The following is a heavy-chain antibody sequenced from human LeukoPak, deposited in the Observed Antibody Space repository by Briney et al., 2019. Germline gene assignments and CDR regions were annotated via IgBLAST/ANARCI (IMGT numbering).Heavy chain of an antibody. D-gene: IGHD3-3*01. CDR1: GYSISSGYY. Sequence: PSETLSLTCTVSGYSISSGYYWGWIRQPPGKGLEWIGSIYHSGSTYYNPSLKSRVTISVDTSKNQFSLKLSSVTAADTAVYCCARDEGLHYDFWSGYYRGAFDIWGQGTMVTVSS. V-gene: IGHV4-38-2*02. J-gene: IGHJ3*02. CDR3: ARDEGLHYDFWSGYYRGAFDI. CDR2: IYHSGST.